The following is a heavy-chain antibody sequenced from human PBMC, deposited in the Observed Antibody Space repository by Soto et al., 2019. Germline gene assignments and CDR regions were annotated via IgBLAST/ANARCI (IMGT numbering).Heavy chain of an antibody. CDR1: GGSFSGYF. Sequence: QVQLQQWGAGLLKPSETLSLTCAVSGGSFSGYFWGWIRQPPGKGLEWIGEINRSGGTNYNPSLKSRATISVATSKNHFSLKLSSVTAADTAVYYCARWGNYWGQGILVTVSS. D-gene: IGHD3-16*01. V-gene: IGHV4-34*01. CDR3: ARWGNY. CDR2: INRSGGT. J-gene: IGHJ4*02.